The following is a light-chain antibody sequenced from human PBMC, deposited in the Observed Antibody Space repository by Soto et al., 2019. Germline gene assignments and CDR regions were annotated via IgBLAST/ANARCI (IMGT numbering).Light chain of an antibody. CDR2: DAS. J-gene: IGKJ3*01. V-gene: IGKV1-13*02. CDR3: QQSYSCPCT. Sequence: AIQLTQSPSSLSASVGDRVTITCRVSQDISRALVWYQQKPGRAPRLLIYDASTLESGVPSRFSGSGSATDFIHTLSSLQPEDFAIYYCQQSYSCPCTFGPGTKVDLK. CDR1: QDISRA.